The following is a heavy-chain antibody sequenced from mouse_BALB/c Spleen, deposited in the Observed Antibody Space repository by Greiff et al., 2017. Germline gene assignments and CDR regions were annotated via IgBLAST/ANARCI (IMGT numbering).Heavy chain of an antibody. J-gene: IGHJ1*01. CDR1: GFTFSSYA. CDR3: ARTGDWYFDV. Sequence: EVQGVESGGGLVKPGGSLKLSCAASGFTFSSYAMSWVRQSPEKRLEWVAEISSGGSYTYYPDTVTGRFTISRDNAKNTLYLEMSSLRSEDTAMYFCARTGDWYFDVWGAGTTVTVSS. V-gene: IGHV5-9-4*01. CDR2: ISSGGSYT.